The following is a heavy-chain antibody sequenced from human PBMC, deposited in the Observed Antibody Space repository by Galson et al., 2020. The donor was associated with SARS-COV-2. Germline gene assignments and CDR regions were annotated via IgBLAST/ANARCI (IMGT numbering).Heavy chain of an antibody. V-gene: IGHV1-46*01. D-gene: IGHD3-10*01. CDR1: GYTFTSYY. J-gene: IGHJ5*02. CDR2: INPSGGST. Sequence: ASVKVSCKASGYTFTSYYMHWVRQAPGQGLEWMGIINPSGGSTSYAQKFQGRVTMTRDTSTSTVYMGLSSLRSEDTAVYYCARSPFTMVWVVIKKSNWFDPWGQGTLVTVSS. CDR3: ARSPFTMVWVVIKKSNWFDP.